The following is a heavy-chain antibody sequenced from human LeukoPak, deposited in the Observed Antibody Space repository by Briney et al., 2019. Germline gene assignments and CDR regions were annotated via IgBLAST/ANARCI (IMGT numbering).Heavy chain of an antibody. Sequence: SETLSLTCTVSGGSISSGGYYWSWIRQPPGKGLEWIGYIYHSGSTYYNPSLKSRVTISVDRSKNQFSLKLSSVTAADTAVYYCARSKPSGSLDYWGQGTLVTVSS. CDR2: IYHSGST. J-gene: IGHJ4*02. CDR1: GGSISSGGYY. V-gene: IGHV4-30-2*01. D-gene: IGHD1-26*01. CDR3: ARSKPSGSLDY.